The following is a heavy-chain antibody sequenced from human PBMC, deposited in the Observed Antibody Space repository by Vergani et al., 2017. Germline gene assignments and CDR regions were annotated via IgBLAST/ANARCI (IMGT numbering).Heavy chain of an antibody. CDR1: VDSISSGGYH. CDR3: ARDLIDPLCEGNWFDP. D-gene: IGHD3-9*01. CDR2: IYYSGST. J-gene: IGHJ5*02. V-gene: IGHV4-31*03. Sequence: QVQLQESGPGLVKPSQTLSLTCTVSVDSISSGGYHWGWIRQHPGKGLEWIGYIYYSGSTYYNPSLKSRVTIAVDTSKNQFSLQLCSVTAADPAVYYFARDLIDPLCEGNWFDPWGQGTLVTVS.